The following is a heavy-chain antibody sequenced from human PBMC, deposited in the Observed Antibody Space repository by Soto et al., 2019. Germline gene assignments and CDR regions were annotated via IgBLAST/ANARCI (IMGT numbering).Heavy chain of an antibody. V-gene: IGHV4-4*07. CDR2: LNTYGNT. D-gene: IGHD1-7*01. J-gene: IGHJ5*01. CDR3: GRESGETWDYEAS. CDR1: GRYVSSYR. Sequence: SEALSRTCPGYGRYVSSYRLSLIRQPAGKGLEWIGRLNTYGNTHYNPAPKSRVTVSVDTSRNQFFLTLRSVTAADSAVYHCGRESGETWDYEASWGHGNPVTVSS.